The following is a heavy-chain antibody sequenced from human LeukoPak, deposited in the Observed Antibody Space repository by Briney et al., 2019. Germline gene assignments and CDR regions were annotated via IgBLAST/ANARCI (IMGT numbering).Heavy chain of an antibody. V-gene: IGHV3-30-3*01. J-gene: IGHJ4*02. CDR1: GFTFSSYA. D-gene: IGHD3-10*01. Sequence: GRSLRLSCAASGFTFSSYAMHWVRQAPGKGLEWVAVISYDGSNKYYADSVKGRFTISRDNSKNTLYLQVNSLRAEDTAVYYCARELWFGELSSADLAYWGQGTLVTVSS. CDR3: ARELWFGELSSADLAY. CDR2: ISYDGSNK.